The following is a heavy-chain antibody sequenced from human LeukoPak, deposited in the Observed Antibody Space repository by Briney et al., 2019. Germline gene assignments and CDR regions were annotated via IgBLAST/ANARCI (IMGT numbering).Heavy chain of an antibody. CDR1: GFTFSSYA. CDR2: ITSKGGSP. D-gene: IGHD2-2*01. V-gene: IGHV3-64*01. J-gene: IGHJ4*02. CDR3: AREGVRDQLLFPTNIDF. Sequence: GALRLSFASAGFTFSSYAIHLGRQAPGKGPEFVSAITSKGGSPYYANSVKGRFNISRDNSNNRLYSQMGSLTAEDIAVYYCAREGVRDQLLFPTNIDFWGQGKLVTVSS.